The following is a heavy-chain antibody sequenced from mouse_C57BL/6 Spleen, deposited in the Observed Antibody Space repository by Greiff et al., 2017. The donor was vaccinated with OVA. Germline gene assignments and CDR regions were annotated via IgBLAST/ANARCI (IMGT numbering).Heavy chain of an antibody. CDR2: ISSGGDYI. D-gene: IGHD1-1*01. CDR3: TRANYYGSSYFYYFDY. CDR1: GFTFSSYA. Sequence: EVKLVESGEGLVKPGGSLKLSCAASGFTFSSYAMSWVRQTPEKRLEWVAYISSGGDYIYYADTVKGRFTISRDNARNTLYLQMSSLESEDTAMYYCTRANYYGSSYFYYFDYWGQGTTLTVSS. J-gene: IGHJ2*01. V-gene: IGHV5-9-1*02.